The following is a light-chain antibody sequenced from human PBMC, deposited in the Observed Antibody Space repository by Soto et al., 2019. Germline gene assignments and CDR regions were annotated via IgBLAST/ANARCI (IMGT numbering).Light chain of an antibody. V-gene: IGKV3-15*01. CDR3: QQYNNWPPIT. J-gene: IGKJ5*01. CDR1: QSVSSN. CDR2: GAS. Sequence: EIVITQSPATLSVSPGQRPTLSCTASQSVSSNLAWYQQKHGQAPRLLIYGASTRATGIPARFSGSGSGTEVTLTISSLQYEDFAVYYCQQYNNWPPITFGQGTRLEIK.